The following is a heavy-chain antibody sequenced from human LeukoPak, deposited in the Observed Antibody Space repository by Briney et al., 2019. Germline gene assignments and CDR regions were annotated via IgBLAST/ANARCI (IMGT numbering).Heavy chain of an antibody. Sequence: SETLSLTCTVSGGSISSSSYYWGWIRQPPGKGLEWIGSIYYSGSTYYNPSLKSRVTISVDTSKNQFSLKLSSVTAADTAVYYCARDVVQRIYSSADGMDVWGQGTTVTVSS. CDR3: ARDVVQRIYSSADGMDV. D-gene: IGHD6-19*01. V-gene: IGHV4-39*07. CDR2: IYYSGST. J-gene: IGHJ6*02. CDR1: GGSISSSSYY.